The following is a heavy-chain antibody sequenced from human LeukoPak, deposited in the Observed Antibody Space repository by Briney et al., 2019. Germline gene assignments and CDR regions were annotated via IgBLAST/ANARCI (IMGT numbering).Heavy chain of an antibody. V-gene: IGHV3-74*01. J-gene: IGHJ4*02. D-gene: IGHD3-16*01. Sequence: QSGGSLRLSCAASGFTFSSYWMHWVRQAPGKGLVWVSRINSDGSSTSYADSVKGRFTISRDNAKNTLYLQMNSLRAEDTAVYYCTRRGVAREFDYWGQGTLVTVSS. CDR1: GFTFSSYW. CDR2: INSDGSST. CDR3: TRRGVAREFDY.